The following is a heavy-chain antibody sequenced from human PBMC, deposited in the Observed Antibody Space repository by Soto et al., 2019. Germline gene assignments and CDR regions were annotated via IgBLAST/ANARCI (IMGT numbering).Heavy chain of an antibody. D-gene: IGHD6-13*01. J-gene: IGHJ5*02. CDR2: ISSSGRA. V-gene: IGHV4-31*03. CDR1: GASITSGGYF. CDR3: ARRSSRSNKWFDP. Sequence: QVQLQESGPGLVRPSQTLSLTCTVSGASITSGGYFWSWIRQQPGKGLEWIGYISSSGRAYYNPSLQSRISISADTSKGQFSRRLSSVTSADTAVYYCARRSSRSNKWFDPWGQGTLVTVAS.